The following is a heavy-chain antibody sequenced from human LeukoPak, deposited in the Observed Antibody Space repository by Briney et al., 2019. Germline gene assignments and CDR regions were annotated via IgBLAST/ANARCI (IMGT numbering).Heavy chain of an antibody. CDR3: AKDVLEWLWYFDY. V-gene: IGHV3-23*01. CDR2: ISGSGGST. J-gene: IGHJ4*02. D-gene: IGHD3-3*01. Sequence: SGGSLRLSCAASGFTFSSYAMSWVRQAPGKGLEWVSAISGSGGSTYYADSVKGRFTISRDNSKNTLYLQMNSLRAEDTAVYYCAKDVLEWLWYFDYWGQGTLVTVSS. CDR1: GFTFSSYA.